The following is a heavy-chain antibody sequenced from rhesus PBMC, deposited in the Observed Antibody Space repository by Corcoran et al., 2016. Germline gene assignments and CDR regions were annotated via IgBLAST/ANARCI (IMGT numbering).Heavy chain of an antibody. CDR1: GISITPNY. CDR2: VSVSSWST. J-gene: IGHJ5-2*02. V-gene: IGHV4-147*01. CDR3: ARDAVSLDV. Sequence: QVQLQESGPGLVKPSETLSLTCTVSGISITPNYWTWIRQSPGKGLEWIGYVSVSSWSTIYNPSLNSRVTISKDTSENQFYLRLNSMTAADTAIYYCARDAVSLDVWGRGLLVTVSS.